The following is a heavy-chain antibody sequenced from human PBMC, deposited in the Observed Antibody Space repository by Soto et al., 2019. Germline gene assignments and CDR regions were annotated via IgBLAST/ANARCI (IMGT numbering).Heavy chain of an antibody. Sequence: QVQLQESGPGLVTPSGTLSLTCSVSGDSVSSNSYYWIWIRQPPGKTLEWVGFILSSGGTSTNPSLRGRPSMSVDTSKNHFSMRLTSVTAADTGVYFCAKGFSTGMYVDSWGRGALVTVSS. CDR2: ILSSGGT. CDR1: GDSVSSNSYY. CDR3: AKGFSTGMYVDS. V-gene: IGHV4-61*01. D-gene: IGHD6-19*01. J-gene: IGHJ5*01.